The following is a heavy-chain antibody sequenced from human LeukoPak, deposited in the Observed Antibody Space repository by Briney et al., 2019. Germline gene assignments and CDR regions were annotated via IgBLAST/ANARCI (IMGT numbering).Heavy chain of an antibody. CDR3: ARVDSELDY. J-gene: IGHJ4*02. Sequence: ASVKVSCQASGYTFTGYYMHWVRQASGQGLEWMGWINPNSGGTNYAQKFQDRVTMSRDTSISTAYTEVSRLRSDDTAVYYCARVDSELDYWGQGTLVTVSS. CDR1: GYTFTGYY. D-gene: IGHD2-21*01. V-gene: IGHV1-2*02. CDR2: INPNSGGT.